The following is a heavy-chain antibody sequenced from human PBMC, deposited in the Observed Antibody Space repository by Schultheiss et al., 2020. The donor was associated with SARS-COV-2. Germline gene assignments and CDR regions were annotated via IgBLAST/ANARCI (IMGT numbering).Heavy chain of an antibody. D-gene: IGHD6-13*01. CDR1: GFTFSSYA. CDR2: ISYDGSNK. Sequence: GGSLRLSCAASGFTFSSYAMHWVRQAPGKGLEWVAVISYDGSNKYYADSVKGRFTISRDNSKNTLYLQMNSLRAEDTAVYYCARGGGIAAAGHYYYGMDVWGQGTTVTVSS. CDR3: ARGGGIAAAGHYYYGMDV. V-gene: IGHV3-30*01. J-gene: IGHJ6*02.